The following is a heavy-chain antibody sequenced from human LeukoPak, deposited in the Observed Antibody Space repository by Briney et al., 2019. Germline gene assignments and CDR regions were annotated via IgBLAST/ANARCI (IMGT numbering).Heavy chain of an antibody. CDR2: IYTSGST. Sequence: SETLSLTCTVSGGSISSNSYYWGWIRQPAGKGLEWIGRIYTSGSTNYNPSLKSRVTMSVDTSKNQFSLKLSSVTAADTAVYYCARELEQYYYYYGMDVWGQGTTVTVSS. CDR3: ARELEQYYYYYGMDV. CDR1: GGSISSNSYY. D-gene: IGHD1/OR15-1a*01. V-gene: IGHV4-61*02. J-gene: IGHJ6*02.